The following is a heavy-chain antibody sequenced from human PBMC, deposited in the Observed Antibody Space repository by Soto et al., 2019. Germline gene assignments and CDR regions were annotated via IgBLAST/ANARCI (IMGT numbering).Heavy chain of an antibody. Sequence: GGSLRLSCAASGFSLSGYWMNWVRQAPGRGLEWVAIIKQDGSERYYVDSVKGRFTISRDNAKNSLYLQMSSLRVEDMALYYCARSSGWLHDYWGQGTLVTVSS. CDR1: GFSLSGYW. CDR3: ARSSGWLHDY. D-gene: IGHD6-19*01. V-gene: IGHV3-7*01. J-gene: IGHJ4*02. CDR2: IKQDGSER.